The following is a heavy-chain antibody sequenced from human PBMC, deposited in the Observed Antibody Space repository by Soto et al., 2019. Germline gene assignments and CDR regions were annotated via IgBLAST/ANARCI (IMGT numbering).Heavy chain of an antibody. CDR3: ARESEDLTSNFDY. CDR1: GFTFTRYS. CDR2: ISSTTNYI. J-gene: IGHJ4*02. Sequence: PGGSLRLSCAASGFTFTRYSMNWVRQAPGKGLEWVSSISSTTNYIYYGDSMKGRFTISRDNAKNSLYLEMNSLRAEDTAVYYCARESEDLTSNFDYWSQGTLVTVSS. V-gene: IGHV3-21*06.